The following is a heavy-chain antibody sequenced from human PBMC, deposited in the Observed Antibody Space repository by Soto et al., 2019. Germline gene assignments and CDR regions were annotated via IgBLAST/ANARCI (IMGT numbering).Heavy chain of an antibody. V-gene: IGHV1-58*01. D-gene: IGHD2-8*01. CDR1: GFTFTSSG. J-gene: IGHJ4*02. CDR3: AADTTNPSVSDY. Sequence: GASVKVSCKASGFTFTSSGVQWVRQARGQRLEWIGWIVVGSGNTNYAQKFQERVTITRDMSTSTAYMELSSLRSEDTAVYYCAADTTNPSVSDYWGQGTLVTVSS. CDR2: IVVGSGNT.